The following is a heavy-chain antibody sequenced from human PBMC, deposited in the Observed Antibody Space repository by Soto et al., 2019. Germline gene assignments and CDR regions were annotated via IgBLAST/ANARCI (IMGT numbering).Heavy chain of an antibody. Sequence: QVQLEQSGAEVKRPGSSVKVSYKTSGGNFNTYPISWVRQAPGHRLEWMGKIIPIFGTPDYAQKFQGRVTINADEATTTVYMALRSLKSDDSAVYYCARDSRLWGSTGWKREKLFDIWGQGTMVTVSS. V-gene: IGHV1-69*18. J-gene: IGHJ3*02. CDR1: GGNFNTYP. CDR3: ARDSRLWGSTGWKREKLFDI. D-gene: IGHD3-16*01. CDR2: IIPIFGTP.